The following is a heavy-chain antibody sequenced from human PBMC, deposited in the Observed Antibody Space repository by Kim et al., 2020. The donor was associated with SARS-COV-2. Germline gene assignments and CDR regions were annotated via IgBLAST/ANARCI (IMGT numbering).Heavy chain of an antibody. V-gene: IGHV5-51*01. Sequence: GESLKISCKGSGYNFPNYWIGWVRQMPGKGLEWMRIIYPGDSDTRYSPSFQGQVTISADKSTTTAYLQWSRLKASDTAMYYCARTAGPYDYYFDYWGQGTLVTVSS. J-gene: IGHJ4*02. CDR3: ARTAGPYDYYFDY. CDR2: IYPGDSDT. CDR1: GYNFPNYW. D-gene: IGHD3-16*01.